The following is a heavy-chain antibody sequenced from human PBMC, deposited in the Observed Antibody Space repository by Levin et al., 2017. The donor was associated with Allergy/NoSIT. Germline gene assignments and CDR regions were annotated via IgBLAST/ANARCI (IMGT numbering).Heavy chain of an antibody. D-gene: IGHD3-10*01. V-gene: IGHV3-11*05. CDR1: GFIVSDSY. CDR3: ARGRVPNDY. CDR2: ISRGNSYT. Sequence: PGGSLRLSCAASGFIVSDSYMSWIRQAPGKGLEWVSYISRGNSYTNYLDSVKGRFTISRDNAKNSLYLPMNSLRAEDTAIYYCARGRVPNDYWGQGTLVTVSS. J-gene: IGHJ4*02.